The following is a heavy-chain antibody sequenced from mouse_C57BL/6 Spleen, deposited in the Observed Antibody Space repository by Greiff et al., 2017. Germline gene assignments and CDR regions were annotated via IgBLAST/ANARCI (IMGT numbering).Heavy chain of an antibody. Sequence: EVMLVESGGGLVQPGGSLKLSCAASGFTFSDYYMYWVRQTPEKRLEWVAYISNGGGSTYYPDTVKGRFTISRDNAKNTLYLQMSRLKSEYTAMYYCARMEGDYDYAMDDWGQGTSVTVSS. CDR1: GFTFSDYY. CDR2: ISNGGGST. V-gene: IGHV5-12*01. D-gene: IGHD2-4*01. CDR3: ARMEGDYDYAMDD. J-gene: IGHJ4*01.